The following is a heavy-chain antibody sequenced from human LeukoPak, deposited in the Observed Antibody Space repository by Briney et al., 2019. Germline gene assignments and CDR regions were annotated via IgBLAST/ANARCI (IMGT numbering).Heavy chain of an antibody. J-gene: IGHJ3*02. CDR1: GFTFSSYA. CDR3: AKDGAYYDILTGYYWVDAFDI. D-gene: IGHD3-9*01. Sequence: GSLRLSCAASGFTFSSYAMSWVRQAPGKGLEWASAISGSGGSTYYADSVKGRFTISRDNSKNTLYLQMNSLRAEDTAVYYCAKDGAYYDILTGYYWVDAFDIWGQGTMVTVSS. CDR2: ISGSGGST. V-gene: IGHV3-23*01.